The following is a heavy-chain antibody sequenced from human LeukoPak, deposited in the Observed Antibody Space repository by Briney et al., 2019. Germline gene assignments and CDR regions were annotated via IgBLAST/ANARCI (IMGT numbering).Heavy chain of an antibody. V-gene: IGHV5-51*01. CDR1: GYRFTSYW. J-gene: IGHJ4*02. CDR2: IYPGDSDT. CDR3: ARISIAARPDRYFDY. D-gene: IGHD6-6*01. Sequence: GESLKISCKGSGYRFTSYWIGWVRQMPGKGLEWMGIIYPGDSDTRYSPSFQGQVTISADKSISTAYLQWSSLKASDTAMYYCARISIAARPDRYFDYWGQGTLVTVSS.